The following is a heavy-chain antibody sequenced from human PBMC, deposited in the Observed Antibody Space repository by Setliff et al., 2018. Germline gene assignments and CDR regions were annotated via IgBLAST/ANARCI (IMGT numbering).Heavy chain of an antibody. Sequence: SETLSLTCAVYGGSFSGYYWSWIRQPPGKGLEWIGEINHIGSTNYNPSLKSRVTISVDTSKNQLYLSLTSVSVADTAMYYCARSHYYASGNSHYYYMDVWGKGTAVTVSS. CDR2: INHIGST. J-gene: IGHJ6*03. CDR3: ARSHYYASGNSHYYYMDV. D-gene: IGHD3-10*01. CDR1: GGSFSGYY. V-gene: IGHV4-34*01.